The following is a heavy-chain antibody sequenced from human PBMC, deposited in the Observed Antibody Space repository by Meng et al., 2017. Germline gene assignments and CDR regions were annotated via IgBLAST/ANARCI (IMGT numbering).Heavy chain of an antibody. D-gene: IGHD6-13*01. J-gene: IGHJ1*01. Sequence: QGGAGLFRRSATLTLTCAVYGWSFSGYDLSWIRQPPGKGPEWIGEINHSGSTNYNPSLKSRVTISVDTSKNQFSLKLSSVTAADTAVYYCARGLRSSSWYGGYFQHWGQGTLVTVSS. CDR3: ARGLRSSSWYGGYFQH. CDR2: INHSGST. V-gene: IGHV4-34*01. CDR1: GWSFSGYD.